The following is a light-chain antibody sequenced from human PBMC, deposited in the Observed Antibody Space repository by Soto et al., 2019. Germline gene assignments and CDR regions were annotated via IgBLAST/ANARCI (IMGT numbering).Light chain of an antibody. J-gene: IGKJ3*01. CDR3: QQFNSVPNT. Sequence: DLQMTQSTSSLSASVGDRVTITCRASHAISTYLAWYQQKPGKVPKLLIYSASTLHSGVPSRFSGSGSGTDFTLTISSLQPEDVATYYCQQFNSVPNTFGPGTKVDIK. V-gene: IGKV1-27*01. CDR1: HAISTY. CDR2: SAS.